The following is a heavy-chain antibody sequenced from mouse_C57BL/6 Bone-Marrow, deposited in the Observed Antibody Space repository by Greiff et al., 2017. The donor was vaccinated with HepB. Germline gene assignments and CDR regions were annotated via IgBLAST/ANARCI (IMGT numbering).Heavy chain of an antibody. V-gene: IGHV5-17*01. D-gene: IGHD1-1*01. J-gene: IGHJ1*03. Sequence: EVQGVESGGGLVKPGGSLKLSCAASGFTFSDYGMHWVRQAPEKGLAWVAYISSGSSTIYYADTVKGRFTISRDNAKNTLFLQMTSLRSEDTAMYYCARTTVVTYWYFDVWGTGTTVTVSS. CDR3: ARTTVVTYWYFDV. CDR1: GFTFSDYG. CDR2: ISSGSSTI.